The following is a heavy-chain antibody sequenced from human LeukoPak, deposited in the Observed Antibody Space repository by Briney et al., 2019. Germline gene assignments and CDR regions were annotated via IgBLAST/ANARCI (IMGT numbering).Heavy chain of an antibody. CDR1: GGSISSGTYY. Sequence: SETLSLTCTVSGGSISSGTYYWGWIRQSPGKGLEYIASISYTGNTYYNPSLKSRVTISVDTSKNQFSLKLSSLTAADTAVYYCARPAPGGTVMVRFDYWGQGTLVTVSS. J-gene: IGHJ4*02. CDR3: ARPAPGGTVMVRFDY. V-gene: IGHV4-39*01. CDR2: ISYTGNT. D-gene: IGHD5-18*01.